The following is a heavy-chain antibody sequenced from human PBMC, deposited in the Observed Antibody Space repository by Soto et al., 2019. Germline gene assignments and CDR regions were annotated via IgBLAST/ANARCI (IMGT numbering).Heavy chain of an antibody. D-gene: IGHD3-16*01. J-gene: IGHJ4*02. CDR2: ISGSGGST. CDR3: AKSDWGFYFDY. V-gene: IGHV3-23*01. Sequence: PGRCLRLSWAPSAFTPSSYGMRWDRHAQGKELEWCSAISGSGGSTYYADSVRGRFTSARDNSKNTLYLQMNSLRAEDTALYSCAKSDWGFYFDYWGQATLVTVSS. CDR1: AFTPSSYG.